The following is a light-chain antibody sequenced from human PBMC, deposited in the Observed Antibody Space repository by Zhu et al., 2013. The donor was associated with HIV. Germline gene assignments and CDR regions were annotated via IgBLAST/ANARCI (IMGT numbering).Light chain of an antibody. CDR3: QQRSNWPIFT. Sequence: EIVMTQSPATLSVSPGEGATLSCRASQSVSSKLAWYQQKPGQTPRLLIYDASNRATGIPARFSGSGSGTDFTLTISSLEPEDFAVYYCQQRSNWPIFTFGPGTKVDIK. V-gene: IGKV3-11*01. CDR2: DAS. J-gene: IGKJ3*01. CDR1: QSVSSK.